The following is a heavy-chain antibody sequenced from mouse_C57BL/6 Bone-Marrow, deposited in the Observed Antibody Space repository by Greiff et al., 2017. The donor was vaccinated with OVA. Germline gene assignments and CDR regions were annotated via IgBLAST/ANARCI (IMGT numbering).Heavy chain of an antibody. D-gene: IGHD2-3*01. CDR1: GFTFTDYY. J-gene: IGHJ3*01. CDR2: IRNKANGYTT. V-gene: IGHV7-3*01. Sequence: EVKLMESGGGLVQPGGSLSLSCAASGFTFTDYYMSWVRQPPGKALEWLGFIRNKANGYTTEYSASVKGRFTISRDNSQSILYLQMNALRAEDSATYYCARGGWSLFAYWGQGTLVTVSA. CDR3: ARGGWSLFAY.